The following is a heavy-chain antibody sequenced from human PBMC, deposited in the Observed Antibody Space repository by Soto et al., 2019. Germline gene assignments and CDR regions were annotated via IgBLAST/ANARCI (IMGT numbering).Heavy chain of an antibody. V-gene: IGHV1-69*01. CDR3: AREGYDILTGYYRPHNWFDP. J-gene: IGHJ5*02. CDR2: IIPIFGTA. Sequence: QVQLVQSGAEVKKPGSSVKVSCKASGGTFSSYAISWVRQAPGQGLEWMGGIIPIFGTANYAQKFQGRVTITADESTSTAYMELSSLRSEDTAVYYCAREGYDILTGYYRPHNWFDPWGQGTLVTVSS. D-gene: IGHD3-9*01. CDR1: GGTFSSYA.